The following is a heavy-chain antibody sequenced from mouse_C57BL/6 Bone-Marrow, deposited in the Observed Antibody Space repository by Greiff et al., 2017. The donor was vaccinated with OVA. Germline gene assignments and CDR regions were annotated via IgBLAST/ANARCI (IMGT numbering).Heavy chain of an antibody. J-gene: IGHJ1*03. V-gene: IGHV1-42*01. D-gene: IGHD2-3*01. CDR1: GYSFTGYY. CDR2: INPSTGGT. CDR3: ARDGYWWYFDV. Sequence: EVQLQQSGPELVKPGASVKISCKASGYSFTGYYMNWVKQSPEKSLEWIGEINPSTGGTTYNRKFKAKATLTVDKSSSTAYMQLKSLTSEDSAVYYCARDGYWWYFDVWGTGTTVTVSS.